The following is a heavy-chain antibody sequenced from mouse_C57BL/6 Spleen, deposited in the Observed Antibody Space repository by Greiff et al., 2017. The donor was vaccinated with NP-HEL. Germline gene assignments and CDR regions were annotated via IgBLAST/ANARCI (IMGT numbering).Heavy chain of an antibody. Sequence: LVEPGPSVKISCKASGFTFTDYYMHWVKQSHGKSLEWIGLVYPYNGGTSYNQKFKGKATLTVDTSSSTAYMELNSLTSEDSAVYYCARRRGYDYDDGDGFDYWGQGTTLTVSS. CDR2: VYPYNGGT. CDR3: ARRRGYDYDDGDGFDY. V-gene: IGHV1-36*01. CDR1: GFTFTDYY. D-gene: IGHD2-4*01. J-gene: IGHJ2*01.